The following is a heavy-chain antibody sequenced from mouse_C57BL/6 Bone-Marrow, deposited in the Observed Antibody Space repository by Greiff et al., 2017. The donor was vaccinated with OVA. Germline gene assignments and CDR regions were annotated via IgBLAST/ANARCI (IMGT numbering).Heavy chain of an antibody. D-gene: IGHD1-1*01. CDR3: AREITTVVAKGDY. V-gene: IGHV5-6*01. Sequence: EVKVVESGGDLVKPGGSLKLSCAASGFTFSSYGMSWVRQTPDKRLEWVATISSGGSYTYYPDSVKGRFTISRDNAKNTLYLQMSSLKSEDTAMYYCAREITTVVAKGDYWGQGTTLTVSS. J-gene: IGHJ2*01. CDR1: GFTFSSYG. CDR2: ISSGGSYT.